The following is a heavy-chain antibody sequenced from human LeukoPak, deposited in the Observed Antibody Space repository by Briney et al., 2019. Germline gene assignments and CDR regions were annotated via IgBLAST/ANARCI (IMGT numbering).Heavy chain of an antibody. CDR2: IYHSGST. Sequence: SETLSLTCSVSGGSISSSSYYWGWIRQPPGKGLEWIGYIYHSGSTYYNPSLKSRVTISVDRSKNQFSLKLSSVTAADTAVYYCARGGYSSSWFNWGQGTLVTVSS. CDR3: ARGGYSSSWFN. J-gene: IGHJ4*02. D-gene: IGHD6-13*01. CDR1: GGSISSSSYY. V-gene: IGHV4-39*07.